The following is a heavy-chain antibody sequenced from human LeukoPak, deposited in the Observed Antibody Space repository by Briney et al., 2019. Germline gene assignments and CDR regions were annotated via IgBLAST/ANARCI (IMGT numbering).Heavy chain of an antibody. J-gene: IGHJ3*02. CDR2: IYYSGST. Sequence: SETLSLTCTVSGGSISSYYWSWIRQPPGKGLEWIGYIYYSGSTKYNPSLKSRVTMSVDTSKNQFSLKLSSVTAADTAVYYCARQTRIPLSIAAAALVGAFDIWGQGTMVTVSS. CDR1: GGSISSYY. CDR3: ARQTRIPLSIAAAALVGAFDI. V-gene: IGHV4-59*08. D-gene: IGHD6-13*01.